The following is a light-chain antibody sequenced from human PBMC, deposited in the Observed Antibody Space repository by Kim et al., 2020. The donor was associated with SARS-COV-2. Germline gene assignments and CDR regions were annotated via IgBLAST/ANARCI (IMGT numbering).Light chain of an antibody. J-gene: IGLJ2*01. CDR3: QVWDSSSDHVV. Sequence: AAGRRARVTCEGSNIGGKSVNWYQQQPGQAPVLVIYYDSDRPSGIPERLSGSNSGNTATLTISRVEAGDEADYYCQVWDSSSDHVVFGGGTQLTVL. V-gene: IGLV3-21*04. CDR1: NIGGKS. CDR2: YDS.